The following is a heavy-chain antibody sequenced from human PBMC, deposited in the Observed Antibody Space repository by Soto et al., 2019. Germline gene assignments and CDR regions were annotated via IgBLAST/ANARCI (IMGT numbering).Heavy chain of an antibody. Sequence: PGESLKISCKGSGYSFTSYWISWVRQMPGKGLEWMGRIDPSDSYTNYSPSFQGHVTISADKSISTAYLQWSSLKASDTAMYYCARVRGYCSGGSCYVDYWGQGTLVTVSS. D-gene: IGHD2-15*01. CDR1: GYSFTSYW. V-gene: IGHV5-10-1*01. J-gene: IGHJ4*02. CDR3: ARVRGYCSGGSCYVDY. CDR2: IDPSDSYT.